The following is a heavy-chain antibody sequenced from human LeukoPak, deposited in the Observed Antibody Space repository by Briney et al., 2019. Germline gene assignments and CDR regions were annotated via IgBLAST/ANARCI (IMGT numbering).Heavy chain of an antibody. CDR1: RFTLSSHG. J-gene: IGHJ4*02. D-gene: IGHD3-10*01. CDR3: ARDHYGSGSYSAYCDY. CDR2: ILGSGGPT. Sequence: GGSLRLSCAASRFTLSSHGMSWVRQAPGKGLEWVSAILGSGGPTYYADSVKGRFTISRDNSKNTLYLQMNSLRAEDTAVYYCARDHYGSGSYSAYCDYWGQGTLVSVSS. V-gene: IGHV3-23*01.